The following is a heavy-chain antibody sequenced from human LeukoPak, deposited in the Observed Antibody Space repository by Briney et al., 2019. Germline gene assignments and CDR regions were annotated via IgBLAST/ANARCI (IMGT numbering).Heavy chain of an antibody. D-gene: IGHD6-13*01. J-gene: IGHJ4*02. Sequence: GGSLRLSCAASGFTFSSYGMHWVRQAPGKGLEWVAFIRYDGSNKYYADSVKGRFAISRDNSKNTLYLQMNSLRAEDTAVYYCAKDKMWQQPGYPYYFDYWGQGTLVTVSS. V-gene: IGHV3-30*02. CDR2: IRYDGSNK. CDR3: AKDKMWQQPGYPYYFDY. CDR1: GFTFSSYG.